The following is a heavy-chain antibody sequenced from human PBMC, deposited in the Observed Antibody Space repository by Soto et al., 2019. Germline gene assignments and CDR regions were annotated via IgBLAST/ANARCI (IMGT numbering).Heavy chain of an antibody. CDR1: GVTISSGGYS. V-gene: IGHV4-30-2*02. J-gene: IGHJ6*02. Sequence: SETLSLTCAVSGVTISSGGYSWSWIRQPPGKGLEWIGYMYHSGSTYYNPSLKSRVTISIDTSKNQFSLKLSSVTAADTAVYYCASVTRTCISTSCYRYYYGMDVWGQGTTVTVSS. CDR3: ASVTRTCISTSCYRYYYGMDV. CDR2: MYHSGST. D-gene: IGHD2-2*02.